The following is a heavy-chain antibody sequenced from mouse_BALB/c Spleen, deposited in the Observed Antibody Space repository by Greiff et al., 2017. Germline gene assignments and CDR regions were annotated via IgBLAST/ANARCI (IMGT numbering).Heavy chain of an antibody. V-gene: IGHV5-6-4*01. CDR1: GFTFSSYT. D-gene: IGHD2-1*01. CDR2: ISSGGSYT. Sequence: EVKVVESGGGLVKPGGSLKLSCAASGFTFSSYTMSWVRQTPEKRLEWVATISSGGSYTYYPDSVKGRFTISRDNAKNTLYLQMSSLKSEDTAMYYCTRGGNYDYYAMDYWGQGTSVTVSS. J-gene: IGHJ4*01. CDR3: TRGGNYDYYAMDY.